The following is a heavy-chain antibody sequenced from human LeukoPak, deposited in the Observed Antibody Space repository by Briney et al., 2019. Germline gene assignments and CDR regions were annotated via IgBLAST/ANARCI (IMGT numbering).Heavy chain of an antibody. Sequence: GGSLRLSCAASGFTFSSYSMNWVRQAPGKGLEWVSFISSSSYIYYADSVKGRFTISRDNAKNSLYLQMNSLRAEDTAVYYCARFGDGWGALDYWGQGTLVTVSS. D-gene: IGHD2-21*02. CDR2: ISSSSYI. CDR3: ARFGDGWGALDY. V-gene: IGHV3-21*01. J-gene: IGHJ4*02. CDR1: GFTFSSYS.